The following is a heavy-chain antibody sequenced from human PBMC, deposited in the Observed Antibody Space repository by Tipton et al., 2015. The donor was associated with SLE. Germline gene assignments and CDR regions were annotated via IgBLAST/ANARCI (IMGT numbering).Heavy chain of an antibody. Sequence: RSLRLSCAASGFTFDDYAMHWVRQAPGKGLEWVSGISWNSGSIGYADSVKGRFTISRDNAKNSLYLQMNSLRAEDTALYYCAPDIVVVPAAMGPLLDYYYMDVWGKGTTVTVSS. CDR3: APDIVVVPAAMGPLLDYYYMDV. D-gene: IGHD2-2*01. J-gene: IGHJ6*03. CDR1: GFTFDDYA. V-gene: IGHV3-9*01. CDR2: ISWNSGSI.